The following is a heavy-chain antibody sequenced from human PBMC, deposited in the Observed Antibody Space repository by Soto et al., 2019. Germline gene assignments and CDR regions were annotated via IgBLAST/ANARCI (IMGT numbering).Heavy chain of an antibody. CDR2: ISYDGSNK. CDR3: AKVGIAAAGTGHHDY. V-gene: IGHV3-30*18. Sequence: PGGSLRLSCAASGFTFSSYGMHWVRQAPGKGLEWVAVISYDGSNKYYADSVKGRFTISRDNSKNTLYLQMNSLRAEDTAVYYCAKVGIAAAGTGHHDYWGQGTLVTVSS. J-gene: IGHJ4*02. D-gene: IGHD6-13*01. CDR1: GFTFSSYG.